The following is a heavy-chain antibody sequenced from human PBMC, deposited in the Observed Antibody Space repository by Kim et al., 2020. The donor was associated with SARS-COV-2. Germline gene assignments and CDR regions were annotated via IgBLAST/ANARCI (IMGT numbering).Heavy chain of an antibody. CDR1: GFTFSSYG. CDR3: AKVAVGVGANPFGY. CDR2: IWYDGSNK. V-gene: IGHV3-33*06. J-gene: IGHJ4*02. Sequence: GGSLRLSCAASGFTFSSYGMHWVRQAPGKGLEWVAVIWYDGSNKYYADSVKGRFTISRDNSKNTLYLQMNSLRAEDTAVYYCAKVAVGVGANPFGYWGQGTLVTVSS. D-gene: IGHD1-26*01.